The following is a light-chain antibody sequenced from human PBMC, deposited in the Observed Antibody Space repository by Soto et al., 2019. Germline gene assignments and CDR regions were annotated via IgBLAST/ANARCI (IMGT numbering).Light chain of an antibody. J-gene: IGKJ4*01. V-gene: IGKV3-15*01. CDR2: GAS. CDR3: QQYNNWPSLT. Sequence: ERVMTESPGTLSVPTGERATLSCRASQSVSSNLAWYQQKPGQAPRLLIYGASTRATGIPARFSGSGSGTEFTLTISSLQSEDFAVYYCQQYNNWPSLTFGGGTKVDIK. CDR1: QSVSSN.